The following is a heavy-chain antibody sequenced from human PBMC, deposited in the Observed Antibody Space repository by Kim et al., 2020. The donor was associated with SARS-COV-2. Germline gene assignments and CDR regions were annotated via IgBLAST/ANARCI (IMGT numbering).Heavy chain of an antibody. CDR2: IDHSGST. Sequence: SETLSLTCAVYGGSLSGYHRGWIRQPPGKGLEWIGEIDHSGSTKDNPSLKSRVTISIDTSKNQFSLKLSSVTAADTAVYYCAREVSRWYSYGAYYWNFDLWGRGTLVTVSS. D-gene: IGHD1-26*01. CDR1: GGSLSGYH. CDR3: AREVSRWYSYGAYYWNFDL. J-gene: IGHJ2*01. V-gene: IGHV4-34*01.